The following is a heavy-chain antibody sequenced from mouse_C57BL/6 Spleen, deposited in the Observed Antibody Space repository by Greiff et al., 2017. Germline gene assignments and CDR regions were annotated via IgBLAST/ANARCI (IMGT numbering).Heavy chain of an antibody. V-gene: IGHV1-19*01. D-gene: IGHD2-5*01. CDR1: GYTFTDYY. Sequence: VQLQQSGPVLVKPGASVKMSCKASGYTFTDYYMNWVKQSHGKSLEWIGVLNPYNGGTSYNPKFKGKATLTVDKSSSTAYMELNSLTSEDSSVYYCARDSNYGTAWFAYWGQGTLVTVSA. CDR2: LNPYNGGT. J-gene: IGHJ3*01. CDR3: ARDSNYGTAWFAY.